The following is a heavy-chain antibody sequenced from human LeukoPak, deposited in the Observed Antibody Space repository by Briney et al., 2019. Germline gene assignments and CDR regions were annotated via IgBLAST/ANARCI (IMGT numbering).Heavy chain of an antibody. CDR3: ARFETVAAKPFEY. J-gene: IGHJ4*02. V-gene: IGHV3-23*01. CDR1: GFTFSSYA. CDR2: ISGSGGST. D-gene: IGHD6-19*01. Sequence: PGGSLRLSCAASGFTFSSYAMSWVRQAPGKGLEWVSAISGSGGSTYYADSVKGRFTISRDNSKNTLYLQMNSLRVEDTAVYYCARFETVAAKPFEYWGQGTLVTVSS.